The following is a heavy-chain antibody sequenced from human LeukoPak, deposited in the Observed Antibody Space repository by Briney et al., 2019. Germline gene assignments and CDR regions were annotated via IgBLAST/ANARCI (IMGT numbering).Heavy chain of an antibody. D-gene: IGHD4-17*01. CDR1: GGSISYYY. V-gene: IGHV4-59*08. J-gene: IGHJ4*02. CDR3: AKHEYGDLKDFDY. Sequence: PSETLSLACSVSGGSISYYYWSWIRQPPGKGLEWIGYIYYSGSTNYNPSLKSRVTVSVDTSKNQFSLKLSSVTAADTAVYYCAKHEYGDLKDFDYWGQGTLVTVSS. CDR2: IYYSGST.